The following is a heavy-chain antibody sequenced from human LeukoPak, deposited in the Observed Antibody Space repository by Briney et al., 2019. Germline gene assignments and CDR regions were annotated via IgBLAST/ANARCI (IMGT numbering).Heavy chain of an antibody. CDR2: VNRDGSET. CDR1: GFTLSNSW. J-gene: IGHJ6*02. Sequence: GGSLRLSCVVSGFTLSNSWMTWVRQVPGRGPEWVANVNRDGSETYYLDSVKGRFTISRDNAKSSLNLQMNSLRAEDTALYYCVRNNAMDVWGQGTAVIVSS. D-gene: IGHD2-8*01. CDR3: VRNNAMDV. V-gene: IGHV3-7*03.